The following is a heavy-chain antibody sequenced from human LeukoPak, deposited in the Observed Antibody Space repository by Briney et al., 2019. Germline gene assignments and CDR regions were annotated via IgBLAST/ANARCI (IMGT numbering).Heavy chain of an antibody. CDR1: GFAFNSYT. D-gene: IGHD1-26*01. Sequence: GGSLRLSCVGSGFAFNSYTITWVRQAPGKGREWVSSITSTSAYRQYADSVRGRFTISRDNAKNSLYLQMNSLGAEDTAVYHCARVTAGATTLNYYYYSMDVWGKGTTVTVSS. CDR3: ARVTAGATTLNYYYYSMDV. V-gene: IGHV3-21*01. J-gene: IGHJ6*03. CDR2: ITSTSAYR.